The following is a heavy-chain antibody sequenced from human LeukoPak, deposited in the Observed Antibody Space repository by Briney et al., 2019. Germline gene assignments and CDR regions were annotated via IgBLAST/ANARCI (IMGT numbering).Heavy chain of an antibody. J-gene: IGHJ4*02. Sequence: SQTLSLTCAISGDSVSSNRATWTWIRQSPSRGLELLGRTYFRSKWYNDYAVSVKGRITINPDTSKNQFSLQLNSVTPEDTAVYYCARGRGDIDFDFWGQGTLVTVSS. CDR2: TYFRSKWYN. CDR1: GDSVSSNRAT. V-gene: IGHV6-1*01. CDR3: ARGRGDIDFDF.